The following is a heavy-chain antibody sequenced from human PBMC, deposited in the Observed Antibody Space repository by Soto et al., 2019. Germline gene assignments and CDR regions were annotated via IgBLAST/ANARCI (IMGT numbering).Heavy chain of an antibody. D-gene: IGHD3-22*01. CDR1: GGSISSGGYY. Sequence: PSETMSLTCTVSGGSISSGGYYWSWIRQHPGKGLEWIGYIYYSGSTYYNPSLKSRVTISVDTSKNQFSLKLSSVTAEDTAVYYCTIGRYYSDSIYYYQLDYWGQGTLVTVSS. CDR2: IYYSGST. J-gene: IGHJ4*02. CDR3: TIGRYYSDSIYYYQLDY. V-gene: IGHV4-31*03.